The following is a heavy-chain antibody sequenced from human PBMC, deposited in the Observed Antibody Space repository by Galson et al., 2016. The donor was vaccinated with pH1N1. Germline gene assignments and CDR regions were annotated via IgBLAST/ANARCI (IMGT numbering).Heavy chain of an antibody. V-gene: IGHV1-69*13. Sequence: SVKVSCKASGGTFSSFGISWVRQAPGQGLEWMGGIIGMFAKTNYAQKFQGRVTITEDELTSTAYMDLSSLTSEDTAVYYCARSPGYMVSALDNWGHGTLVTGSS. CDR3: ARSPGYMVSALDN. J-gene: IGHJ4*01. CDR2: IIGMFAKT. CDR1: GGTFSSFG. D-gene: IGHD4/OR15-4a*01.